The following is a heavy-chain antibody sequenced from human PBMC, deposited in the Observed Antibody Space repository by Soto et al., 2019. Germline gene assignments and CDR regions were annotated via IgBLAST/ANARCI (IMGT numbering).Heavy chain of an antibody. Sequence: GGSLRLSCAASGFTFSNYGFHWVRQAPGKGLEWVAVISYDGSHKYYTDSVKGRFTISRDNSKNTVSLQMNSLRAEDTAVYYCARFWYSVSVVTAIGSFDYWGQGTLVTVSS. CDR1: GFTFSNYG. CDR3: ARFWYSVSVVTAIGSFDY. J-gene: IGHJ4*02. D-gene: IGHD2-21*02. CDR2: ISYDGSHK. V-gene: IGHV3-30*03.